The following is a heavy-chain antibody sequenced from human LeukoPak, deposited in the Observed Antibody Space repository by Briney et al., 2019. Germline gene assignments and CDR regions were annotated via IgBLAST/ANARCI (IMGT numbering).Heavy chain of an antibody. CDR1: GFTFSDHY. J-gene: IGHJ4*02. V-gene: IGHV1-2*02. CDR2: IKPDSVAT. Sequence: ALTVSCKNSGFTFSDHYMHWLEQAPRQEGKGMGWIKPDSVATNYAQKFQGRFTMSRDMSISTVYMELSSLTSDDTAMYWCARDHDYGPDYWGQGTLVTVSA. D-gene: IGHD4/OR15-4a*01. CDR3: ARDHDYGPDY.